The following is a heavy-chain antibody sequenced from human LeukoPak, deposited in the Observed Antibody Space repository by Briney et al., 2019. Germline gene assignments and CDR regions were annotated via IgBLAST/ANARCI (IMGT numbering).Heavy chain of an antibody. V-gene: IGHV1-46*01. CDR1: GYTFTGYY. CDR3: ARDGSDIVVVVAATFLPDY. CDR2: INPSGGST. D-gene: IGHD2-15*01. Sequence: ASVKVSCKASGYTFTGYYMHWVRQAPGQGLEWMGIINPSGGSTSYAQKFQGRVTMTRDTSTSTVYMELSSLRSEDTAVYYCARDGSDIVVVVAATFLPDYWGQGTLVTVSS. J-gene: IGHJ4*02.